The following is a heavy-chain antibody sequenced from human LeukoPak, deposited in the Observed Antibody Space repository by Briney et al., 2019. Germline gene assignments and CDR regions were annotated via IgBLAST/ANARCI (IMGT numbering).Heavy chain of an antibody. V-gene: IGHV3-30*02. CDR1: GSTFSDYG. Sequence: GGSLRLSCAASGSTFSDYGMHWVRQAPGKGLEWVAFIRYDGSNKYYADSVKGRFTISRDNSKNTLYLQMNSLRAEDTAVYYCAKGASDYYYYMDVWGKGTTVTVSS. CDR2: IRYDGSNK. D-gene: IGHD1-26*01. J-gene: IGHJ6*03. CDR3: AKGASDYYYYMDV.